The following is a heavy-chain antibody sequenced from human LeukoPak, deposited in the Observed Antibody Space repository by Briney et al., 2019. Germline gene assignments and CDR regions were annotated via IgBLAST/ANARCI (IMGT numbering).Heavy chain of an antibody. J-gene: IGHJ3*02. CDR3: ARRDITQGAFDI. V-gene: IGHV4-39*01. CDR1: GFTFSSYA. Sequence: GSLKLSCAASGFTFSSYAMSWVRQAPGKGLECIGSIFYSGSTSYNPSLKSRVTISVDTSKNQFSLNLSSVTAADTAVYYCARRDITQGAFDIWGQGTMVTVSS. CDR2: IFYSGST. D-gene: IGHD5-12*01.